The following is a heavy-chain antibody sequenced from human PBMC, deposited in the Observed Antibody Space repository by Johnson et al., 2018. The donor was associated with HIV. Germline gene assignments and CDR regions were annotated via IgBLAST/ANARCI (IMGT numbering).Heavy chain of an antibody. J-gene: IGHJ3*02. CDR2: LSYDGSNK. Sequence: VQLMESGGGVVQPGRSLRLSCAASGFTFSNYAMHWVRQAPGKGLEWVAVLSYDGSNKYYGDSVKGRFTLSRDNSKNTVYLQMNRLRAEDTAVYYCARERINDGFDIWGQGTMVTVSS. D-gene: IGHD2-15*01. CDR1: GFTFSNYA. V-gene: IGHV3-30*04. CDR3: ARERINDGFDI.